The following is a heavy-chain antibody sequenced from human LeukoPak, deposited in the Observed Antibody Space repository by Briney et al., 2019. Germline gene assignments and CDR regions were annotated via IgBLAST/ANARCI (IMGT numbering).Heavy chain of an antibody. CDR2: IYPGDSDT. CDR3: ARACTSTSCYAAYGMDV. Sequence: PGESLKISCKGSGYIFTSYWIGWVRQMPGKGLEWMGIIYPGDSDTRYSPSFQGQVTISADKSIGTAYLQWSSLKASDTAMYYCARACTSTSCYAAYGMDVWGQGTTVTVSS. D-gene: IGHD2-2*01. J-gene: IGHJ6*02. CDR1: GYIFTSYW. V-gene: IGHV5-51*01.